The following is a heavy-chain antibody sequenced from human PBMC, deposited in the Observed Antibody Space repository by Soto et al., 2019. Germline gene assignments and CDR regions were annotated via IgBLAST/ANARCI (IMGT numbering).Heavy chain of an antibody. CDR1: GGSISSYY. CDR2: MYNSGST. CDR3: ASMGYHYGSGSCPLDY. D-gene: IGHD3-10*01. J-gene: IGHJ4*02. V-gene: IGHV4-59*08. Sequence: SETLSLTCTVSGGSISSYYWTWIRQPPGKGLEWIGFMYNSGSTHYNPSLKSRVTISLDTSKNQFSLNLRSVTAADTAVYYCASMGYHYGSGSCPLDYWGQGTLVIVSS.